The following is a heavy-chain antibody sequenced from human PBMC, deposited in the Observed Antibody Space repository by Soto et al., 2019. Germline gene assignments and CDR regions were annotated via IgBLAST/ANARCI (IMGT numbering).Heavy chain of an antibody. CDR2: INHSGVN. CDR1: GGYFSGYY. V-gene: IGHV4-34*01. Sequence: QVQLQQWGAGLLKPSGTLSLTCAVYGGYFSGYYWSWIRQPPGKGLEWIGEINHSGVNNYKPSLKRRVTISFDTSLDPVSLQQKSVTAADTALYDGARFSGSYYSAMVVWVQGSTVTVSS. D-gene: IGHD6-19*01. CDR3: ARFSGSYYSAMVV. J-gene: IGHJ6*02.